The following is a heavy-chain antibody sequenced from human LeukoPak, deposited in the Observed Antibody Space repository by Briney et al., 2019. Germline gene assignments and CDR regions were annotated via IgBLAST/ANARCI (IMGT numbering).Heavy chain of an antibody. CDR2: INPNSGGT. V-gene: IGHV1-2*02. D-gene: IGHD6-13*01. Sequence: ASVKVSCKASGYTFTGYYMHWVRQAPGQGLEWMGWINPNSGGTNYAQKFQGRVTMTRDTPISTAYMELSRLRSDDTAVYYCARGHGYSSSWGDYWGQGTLVTVSS. CDR3: ARGHGYSSSWGDY. CDR1: GYTFTGYY. J-gene: IGHJ4*02.